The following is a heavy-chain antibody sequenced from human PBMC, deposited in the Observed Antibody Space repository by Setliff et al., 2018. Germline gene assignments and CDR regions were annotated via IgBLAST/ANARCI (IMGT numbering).Heavy chain of an antibody. V-gene: IGHV3-30*05. J-gene: IGHJ6*03. CDR1: GFTFSSYS. Sequence: GGSLRLSCAASGFTFSSYSMNWVRQAPGKGLEWVAVITYDGSNKFYADSLRSRFTISRDISKNTLYVQMNSLGPEDTAVSYCARSRYTSRWYEMSAIDVWGKGTTVTVSS. CDR3: ARSRYTSRWYEMSAIDV. CDR2: ITYDGSNK. D-gene: IGHD6-13*01.